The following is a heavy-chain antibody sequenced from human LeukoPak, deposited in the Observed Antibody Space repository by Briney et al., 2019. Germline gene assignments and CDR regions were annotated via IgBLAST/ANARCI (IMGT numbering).Heavy chain of an antibody. D-gene: IGHD3-3*01. Sequence: PSETLSLTCTVSGGSIRSTSYYWGCIRQPPGKGLEWIGSIYYSGSTYYNPSLKSRVTISVDTSKNQFSLKLSSVTAADTAVYYCGRLFYDFWSGHYYYYMGVWGKGTTVTVSS. CDR3: GRLFYDFWSGHYYYYMGV. CDR1: GGSIRSTSYY. CDR2: IYYSGST. J-gene: IGHJ6*03. V-gene: IGHV4-39*01.